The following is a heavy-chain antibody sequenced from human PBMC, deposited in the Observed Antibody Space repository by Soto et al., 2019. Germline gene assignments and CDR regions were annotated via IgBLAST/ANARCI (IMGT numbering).Heavy chain of an antibody. CDR2: IYYSGST. Sequence: QLQLQESGPGLVKPSETLSLTCTVSGGSISSSSYYWGWIRQPPGKGLEWIGSIYYSGSTYYNPSLKSRVTISVDTSNNRVSHKLSSVTAADTAAYYCATFFYGSGSYYSFDYCSQGTLVTVSS. CDR3: ATFFYGSGSYYSFDY. V-gene: IGHV4-39*01. D-gene: IGHD3-10*01. J-gene: IGHJ4*02. CDR1: GGSISSSSYY.